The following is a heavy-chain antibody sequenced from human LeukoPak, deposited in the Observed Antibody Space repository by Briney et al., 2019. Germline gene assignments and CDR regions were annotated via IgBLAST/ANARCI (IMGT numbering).Heavy chain of an antibody. Sequence: PSETLSLTCTVSGGSISSGDYYWSWIRQPPGKGLEWIGYIYYSGSTYYNPSLKSRVTISVDTSKNQFSLKLSSVTAADTAVYYCARVSAMVTIDYWAREPWSPSPQ. J-gene: IGHJ4*02. CDR1: GGSISSGDYY. CDR2: IYYSGST. V-gene: IGHV4-30-4*01. D-gene: IGHD5-18*01. CDR3: ARVSAMVTIDY.